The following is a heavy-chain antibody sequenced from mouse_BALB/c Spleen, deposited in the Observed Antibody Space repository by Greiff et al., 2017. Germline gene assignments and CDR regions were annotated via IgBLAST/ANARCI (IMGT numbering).Heavy chain of an antibody. Sequence: EVQLQQSGTVLARPGASVKMSCKASGYTFTSYWMHWVKQRPGQGLEWIGAIYPGNSDTSYNQKFKGKARLTAVTSSSTAYMELSSLTNEDSAVYYVTDGYYGSSGWYFDVWGAGTTVTVSS. CDR1: GYTFTSYW. J-gene: IGHJ1*01. CDR3: TDGYYGSSGWYFDV. V-gene: IGHV1-5*01. D-gene: IGHD1-1*01. CDR2: IYPGNSDT.